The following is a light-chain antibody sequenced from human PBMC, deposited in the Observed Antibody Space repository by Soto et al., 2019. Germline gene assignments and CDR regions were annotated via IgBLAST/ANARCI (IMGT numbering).Light chain of an antibody. CDR2: GAS. CDR3: HQRSNWPPDT. Sequence: EILITQSPGTLSFFPVARATLSSIPSQRVSSNYLAWYQQKPGQAPRLLIYGASSRATGIPDRFSGSGSGTDFTLTIRRLEPEDFAVYYCHQRSNWPPDTFGQGTRLEI. V-gene: IGKV3D-20*02. CDR1: QRVSSNY. J-gene: IGKJ5*01.